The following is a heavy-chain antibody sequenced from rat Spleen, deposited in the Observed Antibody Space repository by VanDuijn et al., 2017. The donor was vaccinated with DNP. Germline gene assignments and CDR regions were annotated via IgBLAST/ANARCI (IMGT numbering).Heavy chain of an antibody. V-gene: IGHV2-32*01. J-gene: IGHJ2*01. CDR1: GFSLTNNH. D-gene: IGHD1-1*01. Sequence: QVQLKESGPGLVQPSQTLSLTCTVSGFSLTNNHVHWVRQPSGKGLEWMGVVWIGGTTPIPSIFKSRVSISRDTSKSQVFLEVNSLQSEDTATYYCARDGQWDYLDYWGQGVMVTVAS. CDR3: ARDGQWDYLDY. CDR2: VWIGGTT.